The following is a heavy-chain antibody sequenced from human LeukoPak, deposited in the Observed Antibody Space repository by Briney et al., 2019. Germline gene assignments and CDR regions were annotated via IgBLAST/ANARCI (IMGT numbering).Heavy chain of an antibody. D-gene: IGHD2-15*01. CDR3: ARDLGYCSGGSCYSAY. V-gene: IGHV4-4*02. J-gene: IGHJ4*02. CDR1: GGSISSSNW. Sequence: SETLPLTCAVSGGSISSSNWWSWVRQPPGKGLEWIREIYHSGSTNYNPSLKSRVTISVDKSKNQFSLKLSSVTAADTAVYYCARDLGYCSGGSCYSAYWGQGTLVTVSS. CDR2: IYHSGST.